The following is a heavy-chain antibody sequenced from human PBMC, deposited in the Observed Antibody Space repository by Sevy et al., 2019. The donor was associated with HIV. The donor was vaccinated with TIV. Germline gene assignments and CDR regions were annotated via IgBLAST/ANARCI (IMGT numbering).Heavy chain of an antibody. J-gene: IGHJ4*02. Sequence: GGSLRLSCVGSGFSFSDHRMHWVRQAPGKGLEWMAVISYDGRNTKYKADSVKGRFTISRDISKNTLYLQMNGLRAEDTAIYYCARDRGEILSSAFDYWGQGTLVTVSS. V-gene: IGHV3-30*03. CDR3: ARDRGEILSSAFDY. CDR2: ISYDGRNTK. D-gene: IGHD3-16*01. CDR1: GFSFSDHR.